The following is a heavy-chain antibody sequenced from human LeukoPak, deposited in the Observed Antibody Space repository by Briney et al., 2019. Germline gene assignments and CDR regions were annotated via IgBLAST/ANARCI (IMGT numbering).Heavy chain of an antibody. D-gene: IGHD2-21*02. J-gene: IGHJ4*02. CDR3: ARQGDLRADFDY. CDR1: GGSISSYY. CDR2: IYYSGST. V-gene: IGHV4-59*08. Sequence: KPSETLSLTCTVSGGSISSYYWSWIRQPPGKRLEWIGYIYYSGSTNYNPSLKSRVTISVDTSKNQFSLKLSSVTAADTAVYYCARQGDLRADFDYWGQGTLVTVSS.